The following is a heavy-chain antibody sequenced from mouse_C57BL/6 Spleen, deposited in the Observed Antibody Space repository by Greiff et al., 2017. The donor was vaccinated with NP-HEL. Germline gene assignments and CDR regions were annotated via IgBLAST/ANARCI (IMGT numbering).Heavy chain of an antibody. J-gene: IGHJ2*01. Sequence: QVQLQQPGAELVKPGASVKLSCKASGYTFTSYWMQWVKQRPGQGLEWIGEIDPSDSYTNYNQKFKGKATLTVDTSSSTAYMQLSSLTSEDSAVYYCARSDYGYDGLDWGQGTTLTVSS. D-gene: IGHD2-2*01. V-gene: IGHV1-50*01. CDR3: ARSDYGYDGLD. CDR1: GYTFTSYW. CDR2: IDPSDSYT.